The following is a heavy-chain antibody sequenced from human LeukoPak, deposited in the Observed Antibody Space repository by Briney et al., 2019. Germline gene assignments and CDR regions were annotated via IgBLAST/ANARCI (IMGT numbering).Heavy chain of an antibody. CDR3: AKNKRGYSYGPDAFDI. CDR2: ISYDGSNK. D-gene: IGHD5-18*01. CDR1: GFTFSSYG. J-gene: IGHJ3*02. Sequence: GGSLRLSCAASGFTFSSYGMHWVRQAPGKGLGWVAVISYDGSNKYYADSVKGRFTISRDNSKNTLYLQMNSLRAEDTAVYYCAKNKRGYSYGPDAFDIWGQGTMVTVSS. V-gene: IGHV3-30*18.